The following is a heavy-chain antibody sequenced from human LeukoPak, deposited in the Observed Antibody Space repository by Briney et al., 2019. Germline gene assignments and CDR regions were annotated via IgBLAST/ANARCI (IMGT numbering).Heavy chain of an antibody. V-gene: IGHV3-48*02. J-gene: IGHJ4*02. CDR2: ISSSSSTI. D-gene: IGHD3-3*01. CDR1: GFTFSSYS. CDR3: SRGVFPPDFPENDF. Sequence: GGSLRLSCAASGFTFSSYSMNWVRQAPGKGLEWVSYISSSSSTIYYADSVKGRFTISRDNAKNSLYLQMNSRRDEDTAVYYRSRGVFPPDFPENDFWGQGTLVTVSS.